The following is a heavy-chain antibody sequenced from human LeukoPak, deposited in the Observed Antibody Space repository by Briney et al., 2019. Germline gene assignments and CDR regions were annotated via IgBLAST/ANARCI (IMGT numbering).Heavy chain of an antibody. CDR1: GFTFSSYW. D-gene: IGHD3-3*01. J-gene: IGHJ4*02. V-gene: IGHV3-7*01. CDR2: IKQDGSEK. Sequence: GGSLRLSCAASGFTFSSYWMSWVRQAPGKGLEWVANIKQDGSEKYYVDSVKGRFTISRDNAKNSLYLQMNSLRAEDTAVYYCARDLYYDFWSGQFDYWGQGTLVTVSS. CDR3: ARDLYYDFWSGQFDY.